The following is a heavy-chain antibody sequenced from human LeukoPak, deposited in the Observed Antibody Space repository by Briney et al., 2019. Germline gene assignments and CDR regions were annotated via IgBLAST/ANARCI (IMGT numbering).Heavy chain of an antibody. J-gene: IGHJ4*02. CDR3: TRRKYHDY. V-gene: IGHV3-49*03. CDR1: GFTFGDYA. CDR2: IRSKPYGGTT. Sequence: GGSLRLSCSGPGFTFGDYALSWFRQAPGEGLEWIGFIRSKPYGGTTQYAASVKGRFTISRDDSKSIAYLQMNSLKTEDTAVYFCTRRKYHDYWGQGTLVTVSS. D-gene: IGHD2-2*01.